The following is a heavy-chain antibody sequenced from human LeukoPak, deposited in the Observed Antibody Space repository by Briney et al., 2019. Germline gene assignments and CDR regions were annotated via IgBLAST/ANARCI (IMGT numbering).Heavy chain of an antibody. V-gene: IGHV4-39*01. J-gene: IGHJ4*02. D-gene: IGHD3-10*01. CDR1: GDSISSSSYY. CDR3: ARQVYGSGSYSKTYDY. CDR2: IYYSGST. Sequence: SETLSLTCTVSGDSISSSSYYWGWIRQPPGKGLEWIGRIYYSGSTYYNPSLKSRVTISEDTSKNQCSLRLSSVSAADTAVYYCARQVYGSGSYSKTYDYWGQGTLVTVSS.